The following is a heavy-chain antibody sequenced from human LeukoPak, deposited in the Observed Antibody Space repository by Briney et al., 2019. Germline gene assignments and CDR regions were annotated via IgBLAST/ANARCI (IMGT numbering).Heavy chain of an antibody. D-gene: IGHD3-9*01. J-gene: IGHJ4*02. Sequence: GGSLRLSCAASGFTFSTYTMNWVRQAPGKGLEWVSTISSSSLHIYYADSVKGRFTIPRDNAKNSLYLQMNSLRAEDTAVYYCARRLSGYYFDSWGQGTLVTVSS. CDR2: ISSSSLHI. CDR1: GFTFSTYT. V-gene: IGHV3-21*01. CDR3: ARRLSGYYFDS.